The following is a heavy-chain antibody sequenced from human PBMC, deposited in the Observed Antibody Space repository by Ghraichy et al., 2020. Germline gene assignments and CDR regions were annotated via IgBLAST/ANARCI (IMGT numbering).Heavy chain of an antibody. D-gene: IGHD3-3*01. V-gene: IGHV4-59*01. CDR2: IYYSGST. CDR1: GGSISSYY. J-gene: IGHJ5*02. Sequence: SETLSLTCTVSGGSISSYYWSWIRQPPGKGLEWIGYIYYSGSTNYNPSLKSRVTISVDTSKNQFSLKLSSVTAADTAVYYCARDQMGWRSPHYDFWSGSSVYNWFDPWGQGTLVTVSS. CDR3: ARDQMGWRSPHYDFWSGSSVYNWFDP.